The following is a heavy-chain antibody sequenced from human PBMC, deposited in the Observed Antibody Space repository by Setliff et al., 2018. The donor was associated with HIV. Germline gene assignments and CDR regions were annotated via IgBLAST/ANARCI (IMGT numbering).Heavy chain of an antibody. CDR1: GYSFTSYW. CDR2: IDPSDSYT. Sequence: GESLKISCKGSGYSFTSYWIGWVRQMPGKGLEWMGRIDPSDSYTNYSPSFQGHVTISVDKSISTAYLQWSSLKASDTAIFYCARHETGYKYWGQGTLVTVSS. V-gene: IGHV5-10-1*01. CDR3: ARHETGYKY. J-gene: IGHJ4*02. D-gene: IGHD5-12*01.